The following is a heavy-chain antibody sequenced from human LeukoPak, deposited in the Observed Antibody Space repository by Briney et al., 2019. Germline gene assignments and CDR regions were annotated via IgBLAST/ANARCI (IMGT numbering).Heavy chain of an antibody. CDR2: ISGSGGST. D-gene: IGHD2-15*01. Sequence: GGSLRLSCASSGFTFSTYAMTWVRQAPGKGLEWVSVISGSGGSTYYADSVKGRFTLSRDNSKDTLYLQMNSLRAEDTAVYYCAKSIGGVVVVAADYWGQGTLVTVSS. CDR1: GFTFSTYA. V-gene: IGHV3-23*01. CDR3: AKSIGGVVVVAADY. J-gene: IGHJ4*02.